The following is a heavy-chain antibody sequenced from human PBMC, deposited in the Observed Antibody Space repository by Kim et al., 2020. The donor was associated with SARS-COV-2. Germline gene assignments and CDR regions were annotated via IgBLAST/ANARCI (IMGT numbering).Heavy chain of an antibody. V-gene: IGHV3-53*01. D-gene: IGHD3-10*01. CDR2: IYSGGST. CDR1: GFTVSSNY. J-gene: IGHJ4*02. Sequence: GGSLRLSCAASGFTVSSNYMSWVRQAPGKGLEWVSVIYSGGSTYYADSVKGRFTISRDNSKNTLYLQMNSLRAEDTAVYYCARETMVRGQRHDYWGQGTLVTVSS. CDR3: ARETMVRGQRHDY.